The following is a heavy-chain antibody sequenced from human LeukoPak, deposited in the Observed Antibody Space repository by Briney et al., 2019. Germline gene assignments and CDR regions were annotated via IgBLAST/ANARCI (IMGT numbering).Heavy chain of an antibody. CDR2: IYYSGST. V-gene: IGHV4-59*01. Sequence: SETLSLTCTVSGGSISSYYWSWIRQPPGKGLEWIGYIYYSGSTNYTPSLKRRVTISVDTSKNQFSLKLSSVTAADTAVYYCARGGAHYYYYGMDVWGQGTTVTVSS. J-gene: IGHJ6*02. D-gene: IGHD1-26*01. CDR1: GGSISSYY. CDR3: ARGGAHYYYYGMDV.